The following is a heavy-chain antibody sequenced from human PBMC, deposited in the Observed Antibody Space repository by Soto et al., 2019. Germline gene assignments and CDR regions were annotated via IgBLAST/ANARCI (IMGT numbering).Heavy chain of an antibody. CDR2: ISGSSTTI. Sequence: PGGSLRLSCAASGFTFSDYYVIWLRQAPGKGLEWVSYISGSSTTIYYTDSVKGRFTISRDNAKNSLYLQMNSLRAEDTAMYYCARDGDYYESGGYFLRDAFDIWGQGTMVTVSS. CDR3: ARDGDYYESGGYFLRDAFDI. CDR1: GFTFSDYY. V-gene: IGHV3-11*01. D-gene: IGHD3-22*01. J-gene: IGHJ3*02.